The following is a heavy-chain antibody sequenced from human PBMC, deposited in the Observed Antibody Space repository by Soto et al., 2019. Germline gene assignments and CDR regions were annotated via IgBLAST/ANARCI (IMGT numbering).Heavy chain of an antibody. CDR1: GFTFSSTA. D-gene: IGHD3-3*01. Sequence: SVKVSCKASGFTFSSTAVQWVRQARGQRLEWIGWIVVGSGNTNYAQKFQERVTITRDMATSTAYMELTSLRSGDTAVYYCAADNDFWSGHYSFDYWSQGALVIVSS. CDR3: AADNDFWSGHYSFDY. CDR2: IVVGSGNT. J-gene: IGHJ4*02. V-gene: IGHV1-58*01.